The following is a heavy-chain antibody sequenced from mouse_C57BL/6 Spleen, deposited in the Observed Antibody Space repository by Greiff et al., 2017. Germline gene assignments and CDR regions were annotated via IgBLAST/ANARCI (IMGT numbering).Heavy chain of an antibody. CDR3: ARTLLLSYYAMDY. Sequence: VQLQQSGPELVQPGDSVKISCKASGYSFTGYFMNWVMQSHGKSLEWIGRINPYNGDTFYNQKFKGKATLTVDKSSSTAHMELRSLTSEDSAVYYCARTLLLSYYAMDYWGQGTSVTVSS. J-gene: IGHJ4*01. V-gene: IGHV1-20*01. CDR2: INPYNGDT. CDR1: GYSFTGYF. D-gene: IGHD2-12*01.